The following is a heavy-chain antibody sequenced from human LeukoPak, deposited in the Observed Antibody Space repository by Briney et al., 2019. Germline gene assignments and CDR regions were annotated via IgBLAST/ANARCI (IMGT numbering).Heavy chain of an antibody. CDR3: ARGPPYSSSSPFDY. CDR2: IIPIFGTA. D-gene: IGHD6-6*01. V-gene: IGHV1-69*06. CDR1: GGTFSSYA. Sequence: SVKVSCKASGGTFSSYAISWVRQAPGQGLEWVGGIIPIFGTANYAQKFQGRVTITADKSTSTAYMELSSLRSEDTAVYYCARGPPYSSSSPFDYWGQGTLVTVSS. J-gene: IGHJ4*02.